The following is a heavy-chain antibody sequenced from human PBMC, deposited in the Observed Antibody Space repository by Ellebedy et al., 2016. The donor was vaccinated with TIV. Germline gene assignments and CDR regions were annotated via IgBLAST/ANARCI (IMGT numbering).Heavy chain of an antibody. J-gene: IGHJ6*02. CDR1: GGTFTSYT. CDR3: TRDRCSGGVCYGMDV. Sequence: AASVKVSCKASGGTFTSYTISWVRQAPGQGLEWMGGIIPIFGTTNYAQKFQGRVTITADESSTTAYMELSSLRSEDTAVYYCTRDRCSGGVCYGMDVWGQGTTVTVSS. D-gene: IGHD2-15*01. CDR2: IIPIFGTT. V-gene: IGHV1-69*13.